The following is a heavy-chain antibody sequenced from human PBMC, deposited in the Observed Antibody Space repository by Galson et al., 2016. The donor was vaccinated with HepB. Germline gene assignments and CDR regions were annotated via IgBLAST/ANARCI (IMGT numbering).Heavy chain of an antibody. CDR3: ARLVTSNSWYGWFDP. V-gene: IGHV3-21*01. Sequence: SLRLSCAASGFTFSGSAMHWVRQAPGKGLEWVSSISSGSSYIYYADSVKGRFTISRDNAKNSLYLQMNSLRAEDTAVYYCARLVTSNSWYGWFDPWGQGTLVTVSS. CDR1: GFTFSGSA. CDR2: ISSGSSYI. D-gene: IGHD6-13*01. J-gene: IGHJ5*02.